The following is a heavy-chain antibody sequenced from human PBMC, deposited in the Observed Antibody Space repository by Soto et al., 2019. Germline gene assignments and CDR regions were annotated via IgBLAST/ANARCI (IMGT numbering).Heavy chain of an antibody. Sequence: QVQLQESGPGLVKPSETLSLSCTVSGGSISSYYWSWFRQSPGKRMEWIGYVHHSWGSSYNPSLQSLVAISLDTSKSQFSLKLTSVTATDTAVYYCARQGFGPLHDLVDVWGQGTTVTVSS. CDR2: VHHSWGS. CDR3: ARQGFGPLHDLVDV. J-gene: IGHJ6*02. V-gene: IGHV4-59*08. D-gene: IGHD3-10*01. CDR1: GGSISSYY.